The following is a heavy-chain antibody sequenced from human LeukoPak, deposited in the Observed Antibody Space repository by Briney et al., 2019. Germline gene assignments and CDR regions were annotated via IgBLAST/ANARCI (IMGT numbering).Heavy chain of an antibody. V-gene: IGHV4-39*01. Sequence: ASETLSLTCTVSGDSISSSSFFWGWIRQPPGKGLEWIGSIYYSGRTYYNPSLKSRVTISVDTSKNQFCLKLSSVTAADTAVFYCARHRWNDEFYFDYWGQGTLVTVSS. D-gene: IGHD1-1*01. CDR1: GDSISSSSFF. CDR3: ARHRWNDEFYFDY. CDR2: IYYSGRT. J-gene: IGHJ4*02.